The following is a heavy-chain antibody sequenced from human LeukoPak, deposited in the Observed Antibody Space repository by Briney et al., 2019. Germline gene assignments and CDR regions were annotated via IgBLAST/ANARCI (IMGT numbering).Heavy chain of an antibody. V-gene: IGHV3-48*03. Sequence: GGSLRLSCAASGSTFSTFSMPWVRQAPGKGLEWVSSVRSSGGSLEYADSVRGRFTISRDDAKNSLYLQMKSLRAEDTAVYYCAKQGAYYYDSSGYYSYYFDYWGQGTLVTVSS. D-gene: IGHD3-22*01. CDR2: VRSSGGSL. CDR3: AKQGAYYYDSSGYYSYYFDY. CDR1: GSTFSTFS. J-gene: IGHJ4*02.